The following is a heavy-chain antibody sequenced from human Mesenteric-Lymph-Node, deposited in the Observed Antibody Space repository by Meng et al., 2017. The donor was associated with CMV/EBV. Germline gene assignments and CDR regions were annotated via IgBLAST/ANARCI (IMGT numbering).Heavy chain of an antibody. CDR1: GGSFSGYY. CDR3: ARGSSYDILTGYFDY. V-gene: IGHV4-34*01. CDR2: INHSGST. Sequence: QVQLLQWGAGLLEPSETLSVTCAVYGGSFSGYYWNWIRQSPEKGLEWIGEINHSGSTTYNPSFTSRIIISVDTSTNQISLNMSSVTAADTAVYYCARGSSYDILTGYFDYWGQGALVTVSS. J-gene: IGHJ4*02. D-gene: IGHD3-9*01.